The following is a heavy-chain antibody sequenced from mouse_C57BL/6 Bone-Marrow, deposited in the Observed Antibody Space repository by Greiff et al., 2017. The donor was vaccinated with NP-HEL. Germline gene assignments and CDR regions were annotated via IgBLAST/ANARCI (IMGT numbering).Heavy chain of an antibody. J-gene: IGHJ2*01. D-gene: IGHD1-1*01. Sequence: VQGVESGAELARPGASVTMSCKASGYTFTSYTMHWVQQRPGQGLEWIGYINPSSGYTKYNQKFQDKATLTAEQSSSTAYMQLSSLTSEDAAVYYWASEGDYYGSSPYFDYWGQGTTLTVSS. CDR3: ASEGDYYGSSPYFDY. V-gene: IGHV1-4*01. CDR1: GYTFTSYT. CDR2: INPSSGYT.